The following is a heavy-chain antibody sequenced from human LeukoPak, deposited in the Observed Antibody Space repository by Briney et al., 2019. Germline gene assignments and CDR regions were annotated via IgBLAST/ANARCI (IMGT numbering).Heavy chain of an antibody. J-gene: IGHJ4*02. Sequence: GGSLRLSCTASGFTFGDYAMSWFRQAPGKGLEWVGFIRSKAYGGTTEYAASVKGRFTISRDDSKSIAYLQMNSLKTEDTAVYYCTRAPYYYDSSGYYYPPSHFDYWGQGTLVTVSS. V-gene: IGHV3-49*03. D-gene: IGHD3-22*01. CDR2: IRSKAYGGTT. CDR1: GFTFGDYA. CDR3: TRAPYYYDSSGYYYPPSHFDY.